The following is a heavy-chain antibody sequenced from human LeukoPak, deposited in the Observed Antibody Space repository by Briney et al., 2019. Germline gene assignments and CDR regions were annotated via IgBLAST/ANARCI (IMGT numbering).Heavy chain of an antibody. J-gene: IGHJ5*02. D-gene: IGHD6-13*01. CDR2: ISAYNGNT. CDR1: YTVXXXG. CDR3: ARDSSSWYEGGNWFDP. V-gene: IGHV1-18*01. Sequence: YTVXXXGISWVRQAPGQGREWMGGISAYNGNTNYAQKLQGRVTMTTDTSPSTAYLELRSLRSDDTAVYYCARDSSSWYEGGNWFDPWGQGTLVTVSS.